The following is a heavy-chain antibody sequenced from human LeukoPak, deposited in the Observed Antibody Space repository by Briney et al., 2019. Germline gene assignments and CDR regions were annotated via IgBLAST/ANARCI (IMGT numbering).Heavy chain of an antibody. J-gene: IGHJ3*02. D-gene: IGHD1-26*01. CDR3: ARGGGGARSFDI. CDR1: GFTFSTYE. Sequence: GGSLRLSCAASGFTFSTYELNWVRQAPGKGLEWVSYISSSAGVICYADSVKGRFTISRDNAKNSLYLQMNSLRAEDTAVYYCARGGGGARSFDIWGRGTMVTVSS. CDR2: ISSSAGVI. V-gene: IGHV3-48*03.